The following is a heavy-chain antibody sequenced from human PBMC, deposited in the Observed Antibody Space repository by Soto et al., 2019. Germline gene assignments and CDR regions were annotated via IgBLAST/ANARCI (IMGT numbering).Heavy chain of an antibody. CDR1: GFAFRGYS. D-gene: IGHD6-6*01. CDR2: ISSSSTYK. Sequence: PGGSLRLSCAASGFAFRGYSMSWVRQSPGKGLEWVSFISSSSTYKYYADSVKGRFTISRDNAKNSLFLQMSSLRAEDTAVYYCARDTEYSSSSFDNWGQGPLVTVSS. J-gene: IGHJ4*02. V-gene: IGHV3-21*01. CDR3: ARDTEYSSSSFDN.